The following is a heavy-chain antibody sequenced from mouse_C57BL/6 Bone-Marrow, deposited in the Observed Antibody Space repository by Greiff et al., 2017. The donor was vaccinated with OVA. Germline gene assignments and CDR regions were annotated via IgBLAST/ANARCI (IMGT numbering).Heavy chain of an antibody. Sequence: VQLQQSGPELVKPGASVKISCKASGYTFTDYYMNWVKQSHGKSLEWIGDINPNNGGTSYNQKFKGKATLTVDKSSSTAYMELRSLTSEDSAVYYCARVLYGSSFWYFDVWGTGTTVTVSS. CDR1: GYTFTDYY. CDR2: INPNNGGT. V-gene: IGHV1-26*01. J-gene: IGHJ1*03. D-gene: IGHD1-1*01. CDR3: ARVLYGSSFWYFDV.